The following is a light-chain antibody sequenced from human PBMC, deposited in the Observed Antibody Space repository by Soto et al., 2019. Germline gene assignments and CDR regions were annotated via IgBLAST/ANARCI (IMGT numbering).Light chain of an antibody. Sequence: QSALTQAGSVSGSPGQSITISCTGTSSDVGSYNLVSWYQQHPGKAPKLMIYEGSKRPSGVSNRFSASKSGNTASLTISGLQAEDEAESYCCSYAGSNSYVIFGGGTKLTVL. CDR2: EGS. CDR1: SSDVGSYNL. V-gene: IGLV2-23*01. J-gene: IGLJ2*01. CDR3: CSYAGSNSYVI.